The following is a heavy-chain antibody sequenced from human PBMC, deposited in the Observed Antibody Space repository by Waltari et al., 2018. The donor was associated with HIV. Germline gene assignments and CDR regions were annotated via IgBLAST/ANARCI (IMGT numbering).Heavy chain of an antibody. D-gene: IGHD2-15*01. V-gene: IGHV1-2*06. CDR3: VWAASGYYYHGMDV. CDR1: EYTFSGYY. CDR2: INPKSGVT. Sequence: QVHLVQSGVEVKKPGASVTVSCRASEYTFSGYYIHWVRQAPGQGLQWVGRINPKSGVTNYAQKFLGRVTMTWDTSITTVYMELSRLRADDTAIFFGVWAASGYYYHGMDVWGQGTTVIVSS. J-gene: IGHJ6*02.